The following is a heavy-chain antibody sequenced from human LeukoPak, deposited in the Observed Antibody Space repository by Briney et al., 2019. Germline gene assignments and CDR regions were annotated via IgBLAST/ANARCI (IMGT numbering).Heavy chain of an antibody. CDR2: IVVGSGNT. CDR1: GFTFTSSA. J-gene: IGHJ6*04. Sequence: SVKVSCKASGFTFTSSAVQGVRQARGRRLEGIGGIVVGSGNTNYAKKFQERVTITRDMSTSTAYMELSSLRSEDTAVYYCAADPYYYYGIDVWGKGTTVTVSS. CDR3: AADPYYYYGIDV. V-gene: IGHV1-58*01.